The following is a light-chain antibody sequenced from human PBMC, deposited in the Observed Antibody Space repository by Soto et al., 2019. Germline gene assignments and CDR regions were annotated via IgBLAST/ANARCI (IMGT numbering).Light chain of an antibody. CDR3: SSYTSSSTQV. CDR2: EVT. J-gene: IGLJ1*01. Sequence: SVLTQPASVSGSPGQSITISCTGTSSDVGGYTYVSWYQQHPGKAPKLLISEVTNRPSGVSNRFSDSKSGNTASLTISGLQGEDEADYYCSSYTSSSTQVFGTGTKSPS. V-gene: IGLV2-14*01. CDR1: SSDVGGYTY.